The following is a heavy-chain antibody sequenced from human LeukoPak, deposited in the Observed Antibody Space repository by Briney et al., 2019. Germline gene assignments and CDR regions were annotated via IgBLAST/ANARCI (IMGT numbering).Heavy chain of an antibody. D-gene: IGHD6-19*01. J-gene: IGHJ4*02. CDR2: INPNSGDT. V-gene: IGHV1-2*02. CDR3: VRDRHTVAVAATLDY. Sequence: ASVTVSCKSSGYTFTGNYMHWARQAPGQGLEWMGWINPNSGDTKYAQNFQGRVTMTRDTSITTTYMELSSLRSDDTAVYYCVRDRHTVAVAATLDYWGQGTLVIASS. CDR1: GYTFTGNY.